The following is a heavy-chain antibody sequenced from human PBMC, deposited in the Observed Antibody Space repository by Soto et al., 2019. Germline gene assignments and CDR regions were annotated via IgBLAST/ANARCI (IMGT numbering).Heavy chain of an antibody. V-gene: IGHV4-31*03. CDR2: IYYGGST. CDR3: ARGGYYYDNSGLNASGY. CDR1: GGSISSGGYY. Sequence: SETLSLTCTVSGGSISSGGYYWSWIRQHPGKGLEWIGYIYYGGSTYYNPSLKSRATIAGDTSKNQFSLKLSSVTAADTAVYYCARGGYYYDNSGLNASGYWGPGIVVTVSS. D-gene: IGHD3-22*01. J-gene: IGHJ4*01.